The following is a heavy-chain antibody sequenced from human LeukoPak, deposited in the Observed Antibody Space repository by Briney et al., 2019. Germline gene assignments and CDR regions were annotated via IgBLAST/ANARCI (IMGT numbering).Heavy chain of an antibody. D-gene: IGHD3-3*01. CDR2: ISGSGGST. CDR1: GFTFSSYA. Sequence: GGSLRLSXAASGFTFSSYAMTWVRQAPGKGLEWVSGISGSGGSTYYADSVKGRFTISRDNSKNTLYLEMNSLRAEDTAVYYCAKDFFPDYWGQGTLVTVSS. J-gene: IGHJ4*02. CDR3: AKDFFPDY. V-gene: IGHV3-23*01.